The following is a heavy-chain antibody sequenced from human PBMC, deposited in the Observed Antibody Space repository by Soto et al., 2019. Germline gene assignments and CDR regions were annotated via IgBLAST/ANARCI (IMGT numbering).Heavy chain of an antibody. V-gene: IGHV4-39*01. CDR2: VYYSGGA. D-gene: IGHD2-15*01. Sequence: PSETLSLTCSVSGVSIHNSHSFWGWIRQPPGKGLEFIGSVYYSGGANYNPSLKSRVTISVDTSKNQFSLRVNSVTAADTAVYYCGRVVEGATRHTDFDSWGQGTLVTAPQ. CDR1: GVSIHNSHSF. CDR3: GRVVEGATRHTDFDS. J-gene: IGHJ5*01.